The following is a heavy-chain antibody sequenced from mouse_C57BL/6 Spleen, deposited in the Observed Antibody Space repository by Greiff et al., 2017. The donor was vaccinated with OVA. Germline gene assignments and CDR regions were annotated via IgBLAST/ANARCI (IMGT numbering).Heavy chain of an antibody. J-gene: IGHJ4*01. Sequence: QVQLQQPGAELVKPGASVKMSCKASGYTFTSYWITWVKQRPGQGLEWIGDIYPGSGSTNYNEKFKSKATLAVDTSSSTAYMQLSSLTSEDSAVYYCARLYGSRWDYAMDYWGQGTSVTVSS. CDR3: ARLYGSRWDYAMDY. CDR2: IYPGSGST. CDR1: GYTFTSYW. V-gene: IGHV1-55*01. D-gene: IGHD1-1*01.